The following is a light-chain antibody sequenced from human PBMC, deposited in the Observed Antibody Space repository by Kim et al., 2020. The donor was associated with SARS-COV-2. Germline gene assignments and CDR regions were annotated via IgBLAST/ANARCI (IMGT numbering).Light chain of an antibody. J-gene: IGLJ3*02. Sequence: ALGPTVRITCRGDSLRIYYASWYQQKPGQAPVLVIYGRNNRPSGIPDRFSGSSSGSTASLTITGAQAEDEADYYCNSRDSSGNHLVFGGGTQLTVL. CDR2: GRN. CDR3: NSRDSSGNHLV. CDR1: SLRIYY. V-gene: IGLV3-19*01.